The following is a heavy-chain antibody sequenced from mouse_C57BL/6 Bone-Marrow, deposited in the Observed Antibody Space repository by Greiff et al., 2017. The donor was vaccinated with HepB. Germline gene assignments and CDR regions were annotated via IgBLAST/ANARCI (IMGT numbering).Heavy chain of an antibody. J-gene: IGHJ1*03. CDR2: IDPENGDT. CDR1: GFNIKGYY. Sequence: EVKLQESGAELVRPGASVKLSCTASGFNIKGYYMHWVKQRPEQGLEWIGRIDPENGDTEYAAKFQGKATITADTSSITAYLQLSSLTSEDTAVYYCAAYYINSYWYFAFWGTGTTVTVSS. CDR3: AAYYINSYWYFAF. D-gene: IGHD2-5*01. V-gene: IGHV14-4*01.